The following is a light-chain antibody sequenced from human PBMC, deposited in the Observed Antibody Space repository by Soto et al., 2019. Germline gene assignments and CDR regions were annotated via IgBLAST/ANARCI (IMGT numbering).Light chain of an antibody. CDR3: QQARSSPPVRA. CDR2: APS. J-gene: IGKJ4*01. Sequence: DIQVTQSPSSVSGSIGDRVTITCRASQASGSWLGWYQQKPGKAPKLLMYAPSRLQSGVPSRFSGSESGTDFTLTISSLQPEDFATYYCQQARSSPPVRAFGGGTKVEMK. CDR1: QASGSW. V-gene: IGKV1-12*01.